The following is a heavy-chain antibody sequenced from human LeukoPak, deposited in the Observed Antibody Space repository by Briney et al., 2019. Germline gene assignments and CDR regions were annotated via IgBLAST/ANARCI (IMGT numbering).Heavy chain of an antibody. CDR3: ARGPPFDP. V-gene: IGHV3-30*04. J-gene: IGHJ5*02. Sequence: PGRSLRLSCAASGFTFSSYAMHWVRQAPGKGLEWVAVISYDGSNKYYADSVKGRFTISRDNSKNTLYLQMNSLRAEDTAVYYCARGPPFDPWGQGTLVTVSS. CDR1: GFTFSSYA. CDR2: ISYDGSNK.